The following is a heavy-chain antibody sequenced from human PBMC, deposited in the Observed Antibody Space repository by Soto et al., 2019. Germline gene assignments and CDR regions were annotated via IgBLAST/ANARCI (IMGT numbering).Heavy chain of an antibody. CDR3: ASSAA. CDR2: IWYDGSNT. CDR1: GFIFSSYG. J-gene: IGHJ5*02. V-gene: IGHV3-33*01. Sequence: PGGSLRLSCAASGFIFSSYGMHLVRQAPGKGLEWVAVIWYDGSNTYYADPVKGRFTISRDNSKNTLFLQMNSLRDEDTAVYYCASSAAWGRGTLVSVSS. D-gene: IGHD6-19*01.